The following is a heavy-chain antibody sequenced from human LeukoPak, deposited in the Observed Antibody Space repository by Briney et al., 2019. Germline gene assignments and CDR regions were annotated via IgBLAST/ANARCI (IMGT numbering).Heavy chain of an antibody. V-gene: IGHV3-23*01. CDR1: VVTFTGYS. Sequence: CLSPSCAPSVVTFTGYSMNWVRHAPRKGLEWVSAISGGGRSTYCAASVKGRFKISRDNSKNTLYLQMNRQRAEETAAYYCAKAGWFGDGLPRTYYMDVWGKGTTVTISS. CDR2: ISGGGRST. CDR3: AKAGWFGDGLPRTYYMDV. D-gene: IGHD3-10*01. J-gene: IGHJ6*03.